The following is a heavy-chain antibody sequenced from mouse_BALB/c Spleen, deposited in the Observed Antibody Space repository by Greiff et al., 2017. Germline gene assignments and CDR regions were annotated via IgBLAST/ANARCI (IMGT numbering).Heavy chain of an antibody. CDR3: ATDGYFSWFDY. CDR2: IDPANGNT. Sequence: EVQLQQSGAELVKPGASVKLSCTASGFNIKDTYMHWVKQRPEQGLEWIGRIDPANGNTKYDPKFQGKATITADTSSNTAYLQLSSLTSEDTAVYYCATDGYFSWFDYWGQGTLVTVSA. V-gene: IGHV14-3*02. J-gene: IGHJ3*01. CDR1: GFNIKDTY. D-gene: IGHD2-3*01.